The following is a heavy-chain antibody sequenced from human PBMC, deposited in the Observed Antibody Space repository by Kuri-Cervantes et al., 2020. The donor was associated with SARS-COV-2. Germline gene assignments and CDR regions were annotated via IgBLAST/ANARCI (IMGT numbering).Heavy chain of an antibody. CDR3: ARDGVDIVVGNDAFDI. V-gene: IGHV1-18*01. J-gene: IGHJ3*02. CDR2: ISAYNGNT. D-gene: IGHD2-2*01. Sequence: ASVKVSCKASGYTFTSYGISWVRQAPGQGLEWMGWISAYNGNTSYAQKLQGRVTMTTDTSTSTAYMELRSLRSDDTAVYYCARDGVDIVVGNDAFDIWGQGTMVTVSS. CDR1: GYTFTSYG.